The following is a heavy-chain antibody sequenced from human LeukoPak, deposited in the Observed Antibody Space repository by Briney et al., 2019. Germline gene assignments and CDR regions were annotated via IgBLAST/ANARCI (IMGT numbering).Heavy chain of an antibody. CDR1: RFTFSNAW. Sequence: PGGSLRLSCAASRFTFSNAWMSWVGQARGKGLEWVGRIKSKTDGGTTDYAAPVKGRFTISRDDSKNTLYLQMNSLKTEDTAVYYCTTEDRSGIYYGMDVWGKGTRVTVSS. CDR2: IKSKTDGGTT. J-gene: IGHJ6*04. V-gene: IGHV3-15*01. D-gene: IGHD3-10*01. CDR3: TTEDRSGIYYGMDV.